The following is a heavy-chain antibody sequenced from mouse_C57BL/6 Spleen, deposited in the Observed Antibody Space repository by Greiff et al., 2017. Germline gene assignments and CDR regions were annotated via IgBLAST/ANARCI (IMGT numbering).Heavy chain of an antibody. CDR3: ARGDYDGFDY. V-gene: IGHV1-20*01. D-gene: IGHD2-4*01. Sequence: VQLQQSGPELVKPGDSVKISCKASGYSFTGYFMNWVMQSHGKSLEWIGRINPYNGDTFYNQKFKGKATLTVDKSARTAHMELRSLTAEYSAVYYCARGDYDGFDYWGQGTTLTVSS. J-gene: IGHJ2*01. CDR1: GYSFTGYF. CDR2: INPYNGDT.